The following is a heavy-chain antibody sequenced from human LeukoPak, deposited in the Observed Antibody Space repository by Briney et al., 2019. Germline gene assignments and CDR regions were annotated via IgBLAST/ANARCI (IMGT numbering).Heavy chain of an antibody. D-gene: IGHD6-13*01. CDR1: GFTFSSYG. CDR3: ARGPLIAAAGTLDY. V-gene: IGHV3-33*01. CDR2: IRYNGSNK. J-gene: IGHJ4*02. Sequence: GGSLRLSCAASGFTFSSYGMHWVRQAPGKGLEWVAVIRYNGSNKYYADSVKGRFTISRDNSKNTLYLQMNSLRAEDTAVYYCARGPLIAAAGTLDYWGQGTLVTVSS.